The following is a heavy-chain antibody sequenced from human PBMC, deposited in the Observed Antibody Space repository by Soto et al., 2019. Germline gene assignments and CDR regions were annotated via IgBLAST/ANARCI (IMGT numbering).Heavy chain of an antibody. J-gene: IGHJ5*02. D-gene: IGHD6-13*01. Sequence: QVQLQESGPGLVKPSQTLSLTCTVSGGSISSGGYYWSWIRQHPGKGLEWIGYIYYSGSTYYNPSLKSRVTISVDTSKNQFSLKLSSVTAADTAVYYCARDSSSSSNTDWFDPWGQGTLVTVSS. CDR1: GGSISSGGYY. CDR2: IYYSGST. V-gene: IGHV4-31*03. CDR3: ARDSSSSSNTDWFDP.